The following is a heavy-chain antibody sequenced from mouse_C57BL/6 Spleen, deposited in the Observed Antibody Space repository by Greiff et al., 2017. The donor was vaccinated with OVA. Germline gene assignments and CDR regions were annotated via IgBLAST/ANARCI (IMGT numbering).Heavy chain of an antibody. Sequence: EVMLVESGGGLVQPKGSLKLSCAASGFSFNTYAMNWVRQAPGKGLEWVARIRSKSNNYATYYADSVKDRFTISRDDSESMLYLQMNNLKTEDTAMYYCVRHTFYYDYDVRYFDVWGTGTTVTVSS. CDR2: IRSKSNNYAT. CDR3: VRHTFYYDYDVRYFDV. CDR1: GFSFNTYA. V-gene: IGHV10-1*01. D-gene: IGHD2-4*01. J-gene: IGHJ1*03.